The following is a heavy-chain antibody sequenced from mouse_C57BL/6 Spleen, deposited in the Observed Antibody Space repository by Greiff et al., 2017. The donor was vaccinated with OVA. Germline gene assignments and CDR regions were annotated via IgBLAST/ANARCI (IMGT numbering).Heavy chain of an antibody. Sequence: QVQLQQPGAELVKPGASVKLSCKASGYTFTSYWMQWVKQRPGQGLEWIGEIDPSDSYTNYNQKFKGKATLTVDTSSSTAYMQLSSLTSEDSAVYYCARLRDYYYYAMDYWGQGTSGTVSS. D-gene: IGHD1-1*01. CDR3: ARLRDYYYYAMDY. CDR2: IDPSDSYT. J-gene: IGHJ4*01. CDR1: GYTFTSYW. V-gene: IGHV1-50*01.